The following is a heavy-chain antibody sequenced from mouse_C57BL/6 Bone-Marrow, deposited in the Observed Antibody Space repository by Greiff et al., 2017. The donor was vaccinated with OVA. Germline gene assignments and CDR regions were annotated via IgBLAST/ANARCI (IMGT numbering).Heavy chain of an antibody. J-gene: IGHJ2*01. CDR3: ARQGYGSSYHFDT. CDR2: IWSDGST. CDR1: GFSLTSYG. D-gene: IGHD1-1*01. V-gene: IGHV2-6-1*01. Sequence: QVQLKESGPGLVAPSQSLSITCTVSGFSLTSYGVHWVRQPPGKGLEWLVVIWSDGSTTYNSALKSRLSISKDNSKSQVFLKMNSLQTDDTAMYSCARQGYGSSYHFDTRGEGTTLTVSP.